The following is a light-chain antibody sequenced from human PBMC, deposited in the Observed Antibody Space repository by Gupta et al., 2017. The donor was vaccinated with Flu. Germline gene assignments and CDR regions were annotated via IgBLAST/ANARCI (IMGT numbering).Light chain of an antibody. V-gene: IGKV1-39*01. CDR1: QSISSY. Sequence: SVGGRVTITCRASQSISSYLNWYQQKPGKAPKLLIYAASSLQSGVPSRFSGSGSGTDFTLTISSLQPEDFATYYCQQSYSTLYTFGQGTKLEIK. CDR2: AAS. CDR3: QQSYSTLYT. J-gene: IGKJ2*01.